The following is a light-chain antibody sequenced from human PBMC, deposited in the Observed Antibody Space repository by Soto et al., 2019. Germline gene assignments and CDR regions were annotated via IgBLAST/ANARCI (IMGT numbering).Light chain of an antibody. Sequence: QSVLTQSPSVSGAPGQRVTISCAGNSSNIGAGYDVHWYKQLPGTAPKVLIYGNDNRPLGVPDRFSGSKSGTSGSLVISGLQAEDEADYYCEVWDDSLNARVFGGATKVTV. CDR1: SSNIGAGYD. J-gene: IGLJ1*01. V-gene: IGLV1-40*01. CDR3: EVWDDSLNARV. CDR2: GND.